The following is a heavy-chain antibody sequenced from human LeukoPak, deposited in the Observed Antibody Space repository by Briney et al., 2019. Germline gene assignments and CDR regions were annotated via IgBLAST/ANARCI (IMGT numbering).Heavy chain of an antibody. CDR1: GFTFGDYA. CDR2: IRSKAYGGTT. J-gene: IGHJ6*03. Sequence: PGGSLRLSCTASGFTFGDYAMSWFRQAPGKGLEWVGFIRSKAYGGTTEYAASVKGRFTISRDDSKSIAYLQMNSLKTEDTAVYYCTRDLYYGSGSYYFLPSYYMDVWGKGTTVTVSS. V-gene: IGHV3-49*03. D-gene: IGHD3-10*01. CDR3: TRDLYYGSGSYYFLPSYYMDV.